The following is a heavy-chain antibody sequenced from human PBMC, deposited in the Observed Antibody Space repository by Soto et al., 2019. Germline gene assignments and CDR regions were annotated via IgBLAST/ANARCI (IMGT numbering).Heavy chain of an antibody. CDR1: GYTFTSYY. Sequence: ASVKASCKAPGYTFTSYYMHWPQQAPGQGLEWMGIINPSGGSTSYAQKFQGRVTMTRDTSTSTVYMELSSLRSEDTAVYYCERVVHYYDSNFGYWRQGTLVTVSS. D-gene: IGHD3-22*01. CDR2: INPSGGST. V-gene: IGHV1-46*01. CDR3: ERVVHYYDSNFGY. J-gene: IGHJ4*02.